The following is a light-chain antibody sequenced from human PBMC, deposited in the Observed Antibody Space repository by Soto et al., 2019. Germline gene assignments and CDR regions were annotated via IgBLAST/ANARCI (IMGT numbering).Light chain of an antibody. CDR1: SSDVGGYNY. CDR3: SSYAGSSNV. Sequence: QSVLAQPPSASGSPGQSVAISCTGTSSDVGGYNYVSWYQQHPGKAPKLMIYEVNKRPSGVPDRFSGSKSGNTASPTISGIQDEDEADYYCSSYAGSSNVFGTGTKVTVL. CDR2: EVN. V-gene: IGLV2-8*01. J-gene: IGLJ1*01.